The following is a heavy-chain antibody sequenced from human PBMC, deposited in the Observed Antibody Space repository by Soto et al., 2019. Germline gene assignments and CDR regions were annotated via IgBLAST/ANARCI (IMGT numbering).Heavy chain of an antibody. V-gene: IGHV3-21*01. D-gene: IGHD2-21*02. J-gene: IGHJ4*02. CDR1: GFTFSNFG. Sequence: GGSLRLSCVASGFTFSNFGLNWVRQAPGKGLEWVSSISSSDKYIYYADSVKGRFTISRDNAKNSLSLQMNSLRADDTAVYYCARVFCRGDCYSPLDYWGQGTLVTVSS. CDR3: ARVFCRGDCYSPLDY. CDR2: ISSSDKYI.